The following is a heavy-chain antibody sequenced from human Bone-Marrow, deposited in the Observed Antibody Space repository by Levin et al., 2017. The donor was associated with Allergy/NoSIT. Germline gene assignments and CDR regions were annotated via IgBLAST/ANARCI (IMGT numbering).Heavy chain of an antibody. Sequence: PGGSLRLSCAASGYTFSSHWMSWLRQAPGKGLDWVAHIKADGSGVQYVDSVQGRFTISRDNAKSSLYLQMNSLRAEDTAVYYCVRWRWLQSEFDCWGQGTLVTVSS. CDR2: IKADGSGV. D-gene: IGHD5-24*01. CDR3: VRWRWLQSEFDC. CDR1: GYTFSSHW. V-gene: IGHV3-7*01. J-gene: IGHJ4*02.